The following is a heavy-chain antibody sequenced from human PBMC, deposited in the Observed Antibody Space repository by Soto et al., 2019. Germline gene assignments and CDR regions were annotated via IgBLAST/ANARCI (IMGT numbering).Heavy chain of an antibody. Sequence: GGSLRLSCAASGFTVSSNYMSWVRQAPGKGLEWVSVIYSGGSTYYADSVKGRFTISRDNSKNTLYLQMNSLRAEDTAMYYCAREVGAKGPDYYGMDVWGQGTTVTVSS. CDR2: IYSGGST. J-gene: IGHJ6*02. D-gene: IGHD1-26*01. V-gene: IGHV3-53*01. CDR1: GFTVSSNY. CDR3: AREVGAKGPDYYGMDV.